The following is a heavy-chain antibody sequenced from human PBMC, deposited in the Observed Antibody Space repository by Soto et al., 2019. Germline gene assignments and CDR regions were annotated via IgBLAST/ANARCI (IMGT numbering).Heavy chain of an antibody. J-gene: IGHJ4*02. CDR2: ISGSGGTI. Sequence: EVQLLESGGDLVQPGGSLRLSCEASGFTFSSYAMTWVRQAPVKGLEWVATISGSGGTINYADSVKGRFTISRDNSKNALYLQMNSLIGEDTATYYCAKSGDFWSGYDYWGQGTLVTVSS. D-gene: IGHD3-3*01. V-gene: IGHV3-23*01. CDR3: AKSGDFWSGYDY. CDR1: GFTFSSYA.